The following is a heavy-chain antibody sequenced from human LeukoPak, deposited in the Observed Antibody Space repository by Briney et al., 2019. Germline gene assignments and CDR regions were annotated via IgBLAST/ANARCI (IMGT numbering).Heavy chain of an antibody. CDR3: ARRLGSGRSGSYSVRGFDP. J-gene: IGHJ5*02. V-gene: IGHV4-34*01. CDR1: GGSFSGYY. Sequence: TSETLSLTCAVYGGSFSGYYWSWIRQPPGKGLELIGEINHSGSTNYNPSLKSRVTISVDTSKNQFSLKLSSVTAADTAVYYCARRLGSGRSGSYSVRGFDPWGQGTLVTVSS. CDR2: INHSGST. D-gene: IGHD3-10*01.